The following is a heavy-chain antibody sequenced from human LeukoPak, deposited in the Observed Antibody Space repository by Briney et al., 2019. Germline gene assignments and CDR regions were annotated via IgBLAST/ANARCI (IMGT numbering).Heavy chain of an antibody. CDR1: GFTFSSYW. CDR2: IKQDGSEK. V-gene: IGHV3-7*01. Sequence: PGGSLRLSCAASGFTFSSYWLSWVRQAPGKGLEWVANIKQDGSEKYYVDSVKGRFTISRDNAKNSLYLQMNSLRAEDTAVYYCARDTVYYYDSSGYDYWGQGTLVTVSS. J-gene: IGHJ4*02. D-gene: IGHD3-22*01. CDR3: ARDTVYYYDSSGYDY.